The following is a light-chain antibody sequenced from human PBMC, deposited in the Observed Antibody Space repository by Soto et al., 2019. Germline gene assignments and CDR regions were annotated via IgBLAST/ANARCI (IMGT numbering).Light chain of an antibody. CDR3: QQYGSSQYT. J-gene: IGKJ2*01. CDR2: GAS. CDR1: QSVSSSY. V-gene: IGKV3-20*01. Sequence: EIVLTQSPGTLSLSPGERATLSCRASQSVSSSYLAWYQQKPGQAPRLLIYGASSRATGIPDRFSGSGSGTDFTLTISGMEPEDFAVYYCQQYGSSQYTFGQGTKQEIK.